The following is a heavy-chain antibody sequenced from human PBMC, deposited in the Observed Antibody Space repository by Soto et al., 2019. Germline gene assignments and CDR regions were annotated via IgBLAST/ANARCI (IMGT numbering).Heavy chain of an antibody. CDR1: GGSISSYY. CDR3: ARAEDYYDSSGYPEYFDY. D-gene: IGHD3-22*01. V-gene: IGHV4-4*07. Sequence: QVQLQESGPGLVKPSETLSLTCTVSGGSISSYYWSWIRQPAGKGLEWIGRIYTSGSTNYNPSLKIRVTMSVDTSKNQFSLKLSSVTAADTAVYYCARAEDYYDSSGYPEYFDYWGQGTLVTVSS. J-gene: IGHJ4*02. CDR2: IYTSGST.